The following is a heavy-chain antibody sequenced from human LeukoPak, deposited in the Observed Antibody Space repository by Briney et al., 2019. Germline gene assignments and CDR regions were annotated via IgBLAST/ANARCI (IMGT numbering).Heavy chain of an antibody. CDR1: GYTFTSYA. D-gene: IGHD3-9*01. J-gene: IGHJ6*03. Sequence: ASVKVSCKASGYTFTSYAISWVRQAPGQGLEWMGRIIPIFGTANYAQKFQGRVTITTDESTSTAYMELSSLRSEDTAVYYCASSDFDWSMLGHYYYYMDVWGKGTTVTVSS. CDR3: ASSDFDWSMLGHYYYYMDV. V-gene: IGHV1-69*05. CDR2: IIPIFGTA.